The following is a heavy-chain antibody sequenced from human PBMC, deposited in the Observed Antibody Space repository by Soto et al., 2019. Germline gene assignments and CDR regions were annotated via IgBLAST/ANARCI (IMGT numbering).Heavy chain of an antibody. J-gene: IGHJ5*02. CDR3: ARVFREHSSNYWMDA. Sequence: ASVQVSCKASGYIFTANFINWGRQAPGQGLEWMGRLNPNTGDAEYAQEFQGGVTLTRDTSISTAYMEVTSLTSDDKAVYYCARVFREHSSNYWMDAWGQGTLVTVYS. CDR1: GYIFTANF. V-gene: IGHV1-2*06. D-gene: IGHD3-22*01. CDR2: LNPNTGDA.